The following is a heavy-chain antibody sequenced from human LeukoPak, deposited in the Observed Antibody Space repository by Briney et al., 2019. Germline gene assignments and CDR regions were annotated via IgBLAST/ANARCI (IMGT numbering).Heavy chain of an antibody. CDR1: GFSLSSYA. J-gene: IGHJ3*02. CDR3: AKAGSIAVYDAFDI. Sequence: GGSLRLSCTVSGFSLSSYAMSWVRRAPGKGLEWVSATSSSDDGKYYADSVRGRFTISRDNSRNTMYLQMNSLRAEDTAVYYCAKAGSIAVYDAFDIWGQGTMVTVSS. CDR2: TSSSDDGK. D-gene: IGHD2-15*01. V-gene: IGHV3-23*01.